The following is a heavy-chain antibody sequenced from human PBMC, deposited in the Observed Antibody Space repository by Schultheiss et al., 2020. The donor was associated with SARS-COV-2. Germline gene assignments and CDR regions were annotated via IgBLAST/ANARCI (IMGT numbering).Heavy chain of an antibody. CDR2: ISGSGGST. Sequence: GESLKISCAASGFTFSSYGMHWVRQAPGKGLEWVSAISGSGGSTYYADSVKGRFTISRDNSKNTLYLQMNSLRAEDTAVYYCARVRGTGYGPETYFDYWGQGTLVTVSS. J-gene: IGHJ4*02. CDR3: ARVRGTGYGPETYFDY. CDR1: GFTFSSYG. D-gene: IGHD5-18*01. V-gene: IGHV3-23*01.